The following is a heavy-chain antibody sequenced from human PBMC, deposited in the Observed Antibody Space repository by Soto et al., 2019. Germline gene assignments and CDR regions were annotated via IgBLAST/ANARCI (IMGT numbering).Heavy chain of an antibody. Sequence: ESGGGLVQPGRSLRLSCAASGFTFDDYAMHWVRQAPGKGLEWVSGISWNSGSIGYADSVKGRFTISRDNAKNSLYLQMNSLRDEDTALYYCAQDMSSGSSYGDYYYGMDVWGQGTTVTVSS. CDR2: ISWNSGSI. V-gene: IGHV3-9*01. CDR3: AQDMSSGSSYGDYYYGMDV. D-gene: IGHD2-15*01. J-gene: IGHJ6*02. CDR1: GFTFDDYA.